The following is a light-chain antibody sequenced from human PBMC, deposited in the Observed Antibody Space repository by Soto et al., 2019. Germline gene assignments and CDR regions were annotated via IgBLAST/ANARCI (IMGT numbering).Light chain of an antibody. CDR3: TSFTSSSTLDV. Sequence: QSLLTQPASVSGSPGQSITISCTGSSSDVGGYIFVSWYQQHPGKAPKLLIYEVSNRPSGVSNRFSGSKSGNTASLTISGLQAEDEADYYCTSFTSSSTLDVFGTGTKGTVL. CDR2: EVS. J-gene: IGLJ1*01. CDR1: SSDVGGYIF. V-gene: IGLV2-14*03.